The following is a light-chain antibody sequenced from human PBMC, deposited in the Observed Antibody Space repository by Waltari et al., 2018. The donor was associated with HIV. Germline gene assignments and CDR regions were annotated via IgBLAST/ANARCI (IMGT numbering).Light chain of an antibody. CDR2: GAS. CDR1: HTVSNN. V-gene: IGKV3-15*01. CDR3: QQYYDWPRT. J-gene: IGKJ1*01. Sequence: EIVLTQSPATLSVSPGERVTLSCRASHTVSNNLAWYQQKAGQAPRLLIQGASTRAPGLAARFSGTGSGTEFTLTITSLQSADFAVYYCQQYYDWPRTFGQGTKV.